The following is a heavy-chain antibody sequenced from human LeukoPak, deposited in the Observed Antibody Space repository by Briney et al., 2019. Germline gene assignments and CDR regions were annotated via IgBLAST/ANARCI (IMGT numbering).Heavy chain of an antibody. J-gene: IGHJ5*02. CDR3: ASLWELLGS. CDR1: GFTFSNAW. CDR2: ISKTGNSGYTI. D-gene: IGHD2-15*01. Sequence: PGGSLRLSCAASGFTFSNAWMSWVRQVPGKGLEWLAYISKTGNSGYTIYYADSVKGRFIISRDNAKNSVYLQMNNLRAEDTAVYHCASLWELLGSWGQGTLVTVSS. V-gene: IGHV3-69-1*02.